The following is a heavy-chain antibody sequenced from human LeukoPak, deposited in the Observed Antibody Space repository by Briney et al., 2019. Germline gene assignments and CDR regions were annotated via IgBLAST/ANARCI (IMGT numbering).Heavy chain of an antibody. CDR1: GFTFSSYA. J-gene: IGHJ4*02. V-gene: IGHV3-23*01. CDR2: ISGSGGST. Sequence: GGSLRLSCAASGFTFSSYAMSWVRQAPGKGLEWVSAISGSGGSTYYADSVKGRFTISRDNSKNTLYLQMNSLRAEDTAVYYCAKDGNMITFGGVIVPFDYWGQGTLVTVSS. D-gene: IGHD3-16*02. CDR3: AKDGNMITFGGVIVPFDY.